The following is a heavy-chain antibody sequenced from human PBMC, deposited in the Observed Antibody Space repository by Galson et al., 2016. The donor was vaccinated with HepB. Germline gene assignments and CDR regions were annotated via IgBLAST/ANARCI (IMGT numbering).Heavy chain of an antibody. V-gene: IGHV5-51*01. CDR2: IYVGDSDT. CDR1: GYTFSNSW. D-gene: IGHD3-3*01. CDR3: ARHKEMRFSCVEK. J-gene: IGHJ4*02. Sequence: QSGAEVKKPGESLTISCKGSGYTFSNSWIAWVRQMPGKGLEWMGIIYVGDSDTKYSPSFQGQVTISVDKSISTAYLQWSSLKASDTAMYYCARHKEMRFSCVEKWGQGTLVTVSS.